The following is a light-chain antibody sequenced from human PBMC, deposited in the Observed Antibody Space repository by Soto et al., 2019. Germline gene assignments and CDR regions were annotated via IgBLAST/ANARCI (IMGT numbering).Light chain of an antibody. Sequence: QSALTQPASVSGSPGQSITISCTGRSSDVGGYNYVPWYQQHPGKAPKLMIYDVSNRPSGVSNRFSGSKSGNTASLTITGLQAEDEADYYCSSYTSSSTLYVFGTGTKVTVL. CDR2: DVS. CDR1: SSDVGGYNY. V-gene: IGLV2-14*01. CDR3: SSYTSSSTLYV. J-gene: IGLJ1*01.